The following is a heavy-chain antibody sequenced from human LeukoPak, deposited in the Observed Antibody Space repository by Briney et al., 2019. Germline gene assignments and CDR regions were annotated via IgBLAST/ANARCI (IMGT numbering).Heavy chain of an antibody. Sequence: PGGSLSLSCAASGFTFSSYCMSWVRQAPGKGLECVANIKQDGSEKHYVDSVKGRFTISRDNAKNSLHLQMNSLRAEDTAVYYFARDPYYDSSGYVYYYYYGMDVWGQGTTVTVSS. V-gene: IGHV3-7*01. J-gene: IGHJ6*02. CDR2: IKQDGSEK. CDR3: ARDPYYDSSGYVYYYYYGMDV. CDR1: GFTFSSYC. D-gene: IGHD3-22*01.